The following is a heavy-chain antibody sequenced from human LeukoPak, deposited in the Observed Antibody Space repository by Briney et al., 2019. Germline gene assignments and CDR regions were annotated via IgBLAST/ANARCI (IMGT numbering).Heavy chain of an antibody. CDR2: ISGSGVGT. CDR3: AKNGRDDHDKYFFDF. CDR1: GFTFSNCA. J-gene: IGHJ4*02. V-gene: IGHV3-23*01. Sequence: GGSLRLSCAASGFTFSNCAMSWVRQAPGMGLEWVSAISGSGVGTNYADSVKGRFAISRDNSKSTLYLQMNSLGAEDTALYYCAKNGRDDHDKYFFDFWGQGTLVTVSS. D-gene: IGHD3-9*01.